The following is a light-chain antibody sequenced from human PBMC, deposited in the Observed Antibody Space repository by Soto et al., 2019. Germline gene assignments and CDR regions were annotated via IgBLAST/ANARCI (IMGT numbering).Light chain of an antibody. J-gene: IGKJ1*01. V-gene: IGKV1-5*03. CDR2: KAS. CDR3: QHYNSYSEA. CDR1: QTISSW. Sequence: DIVMTQSPSSLSASVGDRVTITCRASQTISSWLAWYQQKPGKAPKLLIYKASTLKSGVPSRFSGSGSGTEFTLTISSLQPDDFATYYCQHYNSYSEAFGQGTKVDIK.